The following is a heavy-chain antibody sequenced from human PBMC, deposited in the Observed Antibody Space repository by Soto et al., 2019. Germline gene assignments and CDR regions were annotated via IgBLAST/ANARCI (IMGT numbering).Heavy chain of an antibody. D-gene: IGHD3-3*01. CDR3: GRTNVIYAVWSGYFNY. CDR1: GGSVSSGSYY. J-gene: IGHJ4*02. Sequence: QVQLRESGPGLVKPSETLSLTCTVSGGSVSSGSYYWNWIRQPPGKGLEWIGSIYYSGSTNYNPSLMSPVTISVDTPMTPFSPKLSTVPAADTAVYCCGRTNVIYAVWSGYFNYWGQGPRVTVSS. CDR2: IYYSGST. V-gene: IGHV4-61*01.